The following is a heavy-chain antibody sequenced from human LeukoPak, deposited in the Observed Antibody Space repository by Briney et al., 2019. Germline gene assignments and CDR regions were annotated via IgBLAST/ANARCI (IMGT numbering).Heavy chain of an antibody. D-gene: IGHD3-10*01. CDR3: ARYDGGSGPFDY. V-gene: IGHV3-53*01. Sequence: GGSLRLSCAVSGFTVSSNYMSWVRQAPGKGLEWVSVLYNGGNTYHADSVKGRFTVSRDNSKNTLYLQMNSLRAEDTAVYYCARYDGGSGPFDYWGQGTLVTVSS. CDR1: GFTVSSNY. J-gene: IGHJ4*02. CDR2: LYNGGNT.